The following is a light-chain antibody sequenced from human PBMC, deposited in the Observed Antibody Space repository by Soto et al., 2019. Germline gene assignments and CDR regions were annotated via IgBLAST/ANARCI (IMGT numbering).Light chain of an antibody. CDR1: QGISSW. J-gene: IGKJ4*02. CDR3: QQGYSFPLT. Sequence: DIQMTQSPSSASAAVGDRFTITCRASQGISSWVAWYQQKPGKAPKLLIYSTSSLPSGVPSRVSGSGSGTDFTRTFSSLQPEDFAAYYCQQGYSFPLTFGGGTEVDI. V-gene: IGKV1-12*01. CDR2: STS.